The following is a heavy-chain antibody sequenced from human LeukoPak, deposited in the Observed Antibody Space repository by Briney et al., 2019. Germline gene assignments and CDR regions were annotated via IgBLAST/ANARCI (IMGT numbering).Heavy chain of an antibody. CDR1: GVTVSSNF. Sequence: GGSLRLSCAASGVTVSSNFMSWVRQAPGKGLEWVSVIYGGGNTYTADSVKGRFTISRDTSMNTLYLQMNSLRAEDTAVYYCARGYDYSNYVWGQGTLVTVSS. J-gene: IGHJ4*02. D-gene: IGHD4-11*01. CDR3: ARGYDYSNYV. V-gene: IGHV3-53*01. CDR2: IYGGGNT.